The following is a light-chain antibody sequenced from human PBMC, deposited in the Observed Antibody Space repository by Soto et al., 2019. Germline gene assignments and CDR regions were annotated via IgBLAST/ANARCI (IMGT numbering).Light chain of an antibody. CDR3: SSYTSTSTLYV. CDR2: DVS. Sequence: QSVLTQPASVSGSPGQSITISCTGTSSDIGGYNYVSWYQQDPGKVPKLIIYDVSNRPSGVSNRFSGSKSGNAASLTISGLQAEDEADYYCSSYTSTSTLYVFGSGTKVTVL. J-gene: IGLJ1*01. V-gene: IGLV2-14*03. CDR1: SSDIGGYNY.